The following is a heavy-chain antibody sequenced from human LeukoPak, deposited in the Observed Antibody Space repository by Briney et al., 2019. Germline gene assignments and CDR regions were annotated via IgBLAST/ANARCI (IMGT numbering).Heavy chain of an antibody. J-gene: IGHJ4*02. Sequence: PGGSLRLSCAASGFTFIIYAMSWVRQAPGKGLEWVSAISGSGGSTYYADSVKGRFTISRDNSKNTLYLQMSSLRAEDTAVYYCAKMGGYFDYWGQGTLVTVSS. D-gene: IGHD3-16*01. CDR1: GFTFIIYA. V-gene: IGHV3-23*01. CDR3: AKMGGYFDY. CDR2: ISGSGGST.